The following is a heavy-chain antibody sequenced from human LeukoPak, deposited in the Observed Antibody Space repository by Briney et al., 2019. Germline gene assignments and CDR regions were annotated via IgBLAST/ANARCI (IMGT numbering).Heavy chain of an antibody. CDR1: GYTFTGYY. V-gene: IGHV1-2*04. CDR3: VRGTGYGSGSYWGY. CDR2: INPNSGGT. Sequence: ASVKVSCKASGYTFTGYYMHWVRQAPGQGLEWMGWINPNSGGTNHAQKFQGWVTMTRDTSISTAYMELSRLRSDDTAVYYCVRGTGYGSGSYWGYWGQGTLVTVYS. D-gene: IGHD3-10*01. J-gene: IGHJ4*02.